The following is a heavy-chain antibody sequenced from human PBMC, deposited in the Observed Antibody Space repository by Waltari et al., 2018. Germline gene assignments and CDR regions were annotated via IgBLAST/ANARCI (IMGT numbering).Heavy chain of an antibody. V-gene: IGHV4-34*01. CDR1: GGSFSGYY. Sequence: QVQLQQWGAGLLKPSETMSLTCAVDGGSFSGYYWRWISQPPGKGLEWIGEINHSGSTNYNPSLKSRVTISVDTSKNQFSLKLSSVTAADTAVYYCARGRYSSSYYFDYWGQGTLVTVSS. J-gene: IGHJ4*02. CDR3: ARGRYSSSYYFDY. CDR2: INHSGST. D-gene: IGHD6-6*01.